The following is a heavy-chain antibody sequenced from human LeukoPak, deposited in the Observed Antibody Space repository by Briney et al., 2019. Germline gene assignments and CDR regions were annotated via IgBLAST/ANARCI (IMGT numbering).Heavy chain of an antibody. CDR3: ARDQGHYYDSSGYYNPLD. CDR2: IIPIFGTA. Sequence: ASVKVSCKASGGTFSSYAISWVRQAPGQGLEWMGGIIPIFGTANYAQKFQGRVTITADESTSTAYMELSSLRSEDTAVYYRARDQGHYYDSSGYYNPLDWGQGTLVTVSS. D-gene: IGHD3-22*01. J-gene: IGHJ4*02. V-gene: IGHV1-69*13. CDR1: GGTFSSYA.